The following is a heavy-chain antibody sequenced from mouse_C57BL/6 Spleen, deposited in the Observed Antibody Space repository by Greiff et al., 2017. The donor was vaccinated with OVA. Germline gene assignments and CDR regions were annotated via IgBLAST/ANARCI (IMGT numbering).Heavy chain of an antibody. D-gene: IGHD2-5*01. V-gene: IGHV10-1*01. CDR3: VSTPPSNYGAMDY. J-gene: IGHJ4*01. CDR1: GFSFNTYA. CDR2: ISSKSNNYAT. Sequence: EVKLVESGGGLVQPKGSLKLSCAASGFSFNTYAMTWVRQAPGTGLEWVARISSKSNNYATYYADSVQDRFTISRDDSESMLYLQMNNLKTEDTAMYYCVSTPPSNYGAMDYWGQGTSVTVSS.